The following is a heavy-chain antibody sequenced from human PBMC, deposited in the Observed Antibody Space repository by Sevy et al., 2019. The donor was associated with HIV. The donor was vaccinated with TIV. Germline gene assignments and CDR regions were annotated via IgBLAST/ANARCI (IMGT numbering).Heavy chain of an antibody. CDR3: TRWKGLQSIFDS. CDR2: LKSKADGGTV. V-gene: IGHV3-49*04. D-gene: IGHD2-21*01. J-gene: IGHJ4*02. CDR1: GFTFGDYA. Sequence: GGSLRLSCTTSGFTFGDYAMNWVRQAPGKGLEWVAFLKSKADGGTVDHAASVKGRFTISRDDSKSIAYLQMNDRTTEDTGVYYCTRWKGLQSIFDSWGQGALVTVSS.